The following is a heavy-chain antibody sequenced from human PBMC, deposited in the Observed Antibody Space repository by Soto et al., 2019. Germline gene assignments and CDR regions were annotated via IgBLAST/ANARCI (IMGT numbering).Heavy chain of an antibody. V-gene: IGHV3-23*01. Sequence: GGSLRLSCAAYGFNFNIYAMNWVRQAPGKGLEWVACIIGNSEATYYADSVKGRFTISRDNSNHILYLQLSSLRVEDTAIYYCAKDLRRDGRYHLAYWARGTPVPVS. D-gene: IGHD2-15*01. CDR2: IIGNSEAT. CDR3: AKDLRRDGRYHLAY. CDR1: GFNFNIYA. J-gene: IGHJ1*01.